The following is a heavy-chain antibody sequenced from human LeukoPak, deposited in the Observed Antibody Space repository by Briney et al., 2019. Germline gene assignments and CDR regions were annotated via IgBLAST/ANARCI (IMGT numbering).Heavy chain of an antibody. D-gene: IGHD5-18*01. V-gene: IGHV3-23*01. CDR1: GFTFSSYA. Sequence: GGSLRLSCAASGFTFSSYAMSWDRQAPGKGLEWVSAISGSGGSTYYADSVKGRFTISRDNSKNTLYLQMNSLRAEDTAVYYCAKDRTAVQLWPDAFDIWGQGTMVTVSS. J-gene: IGHJ3*02. CDR2: ISGSGGST. CDR3: AKDRTAVQLWPDAFDI.